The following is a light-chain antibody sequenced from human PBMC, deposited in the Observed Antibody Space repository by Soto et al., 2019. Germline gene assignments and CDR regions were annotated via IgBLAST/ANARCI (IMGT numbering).Light chain of an antibody. CDR1: QSVSSSY. CDR2: GAS. V-gene: IGKV3-20*01. J-gene: IGKJ4*01. CDR3: QQYGSPHT. Sequence: EIVMTQSPATLSLSPGERATLSCRASQSVSSSYLAWYQQKPGQAPRLLIYGASSRATGIPDRFSGSGSGTDFTLTISRLEPEDFAVYYCQQYGSPHTFGGGTKVDIK.